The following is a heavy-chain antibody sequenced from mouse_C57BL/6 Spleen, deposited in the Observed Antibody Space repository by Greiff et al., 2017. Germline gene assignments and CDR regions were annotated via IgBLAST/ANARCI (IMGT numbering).Heavy chain of an antibody. Sequence: EVMLVESGGGLVQPKGSLKLSCAASGFSFNTYAMNWVRQAPGRGLEWVARIRSKSNNYATYYADSVKDRFTISRDDSESMLYLQMNNLKTEDTAMYYCVRTVVPYWDFDVWGTGTTVTVSS. J-gene: IGHJ1*03. CDR2: IRSKSNNYAT. V-gene: IGHV10-1*01. D-gene: IGHD1-1*01. CDR1: GFSFNTYA. CDR3: VRTVVPYWDFDV.